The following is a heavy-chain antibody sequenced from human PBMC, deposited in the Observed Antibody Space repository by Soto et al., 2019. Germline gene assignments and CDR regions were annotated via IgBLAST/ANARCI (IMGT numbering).Heavy chain of an antibody. V-gene: IGHV4-59*08. CDR1: GSSMTTYY. J-gene: IGHJ4*02. CDR2: IYNSGRGST. Sequence: PSETLSLTCSVSGSSMTTYYWHWIRQAPGKGLEWIGFIYNSGRGSTGSNPSLTSRVTFSIETSKNHFSLKLSSVTAADTAVYYCARHGSPTGYYDSSGYVNYFDYWGQGTLVTVSS. CDR3: ARHGSPTGYYDSSGYVNYFDY. D-gene: IGHD3-22*01.